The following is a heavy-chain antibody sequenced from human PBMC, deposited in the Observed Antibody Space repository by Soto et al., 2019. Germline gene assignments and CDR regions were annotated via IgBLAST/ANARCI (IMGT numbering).Heavy chain of an antibody. D-gene: IGHD3-3*01. V-gene: IGHV4-30-4*01. CDR1: GGSISSGDYY. CDR2: IYYSGNT. J-gene: IGHJ3*02. CDR3: GRWSAAHTIDAFDI. Sequence: QVQLQESGPGLVKPSQTLSLTCTVSGGSISSGDYYWSWIRQPPGKGLEWIGYIYYSGNTYYDPSLKSRLTISLDTSKNQFSLNLSSVTAADTAVYYCGRWSAAHTIDAFDIWGQGTMVTVSS.